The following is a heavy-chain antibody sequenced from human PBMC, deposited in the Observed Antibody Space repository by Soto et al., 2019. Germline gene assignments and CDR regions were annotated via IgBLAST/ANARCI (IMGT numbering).Heavy chain of an antibody. CDR3: ARDLTTVVTQDFDI. V-gene: IGHV3-30-3*01. J-gene: IGHJ3*02. CDR1: GFTFSSYV. CDR2: ISYDGTNK. D-gene: IGHD4-17*01. Sequence: QLHLVESGGGVVQPGRSLRLSCAASGFTFSSYVMHWVRQAPGKGLEWVAVISYDGTNKYYADSVKGRFTISRDNSKNTLYLQMNSLRAEDTAVYYCARDLTTVVTQDFDIWGQGTMVTVSS.